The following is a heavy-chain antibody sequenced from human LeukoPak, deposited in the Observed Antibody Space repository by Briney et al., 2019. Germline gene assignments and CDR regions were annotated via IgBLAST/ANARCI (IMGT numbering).Heavy chain of an antibody. V-gene: IGHV3-21*01. CDR1: GFTFRSYS. J-gene: IGHJ4*02. CDR3: ARFVSIVGNDY. CDR2: ISSSSSYI. Sequence: GGSLRLSCAASGFTFRSYSMNWVRQAPGKGLEWVSPISSSSSYIYYADSVKGRFTISRDNAKNSLYLQMNSLRAEDTAVYYCARFVSIVGNDYWGQGTLVTVSS. D-gene: IGHD1-26*01.